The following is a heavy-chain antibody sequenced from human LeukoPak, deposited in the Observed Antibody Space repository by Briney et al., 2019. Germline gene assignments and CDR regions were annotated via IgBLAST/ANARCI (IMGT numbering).Heavy chain of an antibody. J-gene: IGHJ6*03. CDR2: ISSSGSTI. CDR1: GFTFSRYW. D-gene: IGHD1-26*01. V-gene: IGHV3-48*03. CDR3: ARDPQGSYWRYYYYYYMDV. Sequence: GGSLRLSCGASGFTFSRYWMSWVRQAPGKGLEWVSYISSSGSTIYYADSVKGRFTISRDNAKNSLYLQMNSLRAEDTAVYYCARDPQGSYWRYYYYYYMDVWGKGTTVTISS.